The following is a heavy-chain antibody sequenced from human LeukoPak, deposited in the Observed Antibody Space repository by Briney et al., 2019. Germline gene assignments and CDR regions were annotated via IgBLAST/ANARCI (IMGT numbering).Heavy chain of an antibody. Sequence: GGSLRLSCAASGFTFSSYAMSWVRQAPGKGREWVSVISGSGGTTYYADSVKGRFTISRDNSKNTLYMQMNSLRAEDTAVYYCAKAQSGYSDLEYWGQGTLVTISS. V-gene: IGHV3-23*01. CDR1: GFTFSSYA. J-gene: IGHJ4*02. CDR3: AKAQSGYSDLEY. CDR2: ISGSGGTT. D-gene: IGHD4-17*01.